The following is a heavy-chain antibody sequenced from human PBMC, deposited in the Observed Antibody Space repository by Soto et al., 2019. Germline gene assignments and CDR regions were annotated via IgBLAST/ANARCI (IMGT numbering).Heavy chain of an antibody. CDR1: GFTFSNAW. J-gene: IGHJ4*02. CDR2: IKSKTDGGTT. D-gene: IGHD6-19*01. CDR3: TTGTYDSSGWYEVWH. V-gene: IGHV3-15*07. Sequence: GGSLRLSCAASGFTFSNAWMNWVRQAPGKGLEWVGRIKSKTDGGTTDYAAPVKGRFTISRDDSKNTLYLQMNSLKTEDTAVYYCTTGTYDSSGWYEVWHWGQGTLVTVSS.